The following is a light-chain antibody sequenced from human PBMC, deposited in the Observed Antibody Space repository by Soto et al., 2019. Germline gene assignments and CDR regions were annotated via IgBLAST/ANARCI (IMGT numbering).Light chain of an antibody. CDR1: QSLTRN. J-gene: IGKJ1*01. V-gene: IGKV3D-15*01. Sequence: IVMTRSPGPLSVSPGGRFPLSYRGSQSLTRNLAWYQHKPGQSPRLLIYGASTRATGIPARFSGSGSGTGFTLTISSLEPEDFAVYYCQQCSKWRTFGQGTKVDI. CDR2: GAS. CDR3: QQCSKWRT.